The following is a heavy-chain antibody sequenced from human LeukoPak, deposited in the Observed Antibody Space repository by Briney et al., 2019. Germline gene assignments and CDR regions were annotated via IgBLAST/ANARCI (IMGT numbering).Heavy chain of an antibody. V-gene: IGHV1-2*02. CDR3: ARVKGRVNYGMDV. J-gene: IGHJ6*02. CDR1: GYTFTGYY. D-gene: IGHD5/OR15-5a*01. CDR2: INPNSGGT. Sequence: ASVKVSCKASGYTFTGYYMHWVRQAPGQGLELMGWINPNSGGTNYAQKFQGRVTMTRDASISTAYMELSRLRSDDTAVYYCARVKGRVNYGMDVWGQGTTVTVSS.